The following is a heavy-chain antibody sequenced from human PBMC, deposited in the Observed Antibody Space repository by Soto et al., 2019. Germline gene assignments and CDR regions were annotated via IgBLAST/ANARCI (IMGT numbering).Heavy chain of an antibody. CDR1: GYTFTSYY. J-gene: IGHJ4*02. D-gene: IGHD3-22*01. Sequence: ASVKVSCKASGYTFTSYYIYWARQAPGQGLEWMGLINPDGGSTSNAHKFQGRVTMTRDTSTSAVYMELSSLRSEDTAVYYCARAYYDSSGYLDYWGQGTLVTVSS. V-gene: IGHV1-46*01. CDR2: INPDGGST. CDR3: ARAYYDSSGYLDY.